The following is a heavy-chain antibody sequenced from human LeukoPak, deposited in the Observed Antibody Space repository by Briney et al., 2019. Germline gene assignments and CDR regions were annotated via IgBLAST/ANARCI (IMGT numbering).Heavy chain of an antibody. J-gene: IGHJ5*02. V-gene: IGHV4-34*01. CDR1: GTSFTHYY. CDR2: INHSGDT. Sequence: SETLSLTCNVSGTSFTHYYWSWIRQTPEKGLEWIGQINHSGDTSYNPSLRSRITLSVDRSKNQFSLKVTSVTAAGTGVYYCARGPGTVGLSPWGQGTLVTVSS. D-gene: IGHD1-26*01. CDR3: ARGPGTVGLSP.